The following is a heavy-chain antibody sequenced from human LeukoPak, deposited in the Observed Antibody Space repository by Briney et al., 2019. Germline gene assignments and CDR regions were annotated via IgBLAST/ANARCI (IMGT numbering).Heavy chain of an antibody. CDR1: GGSISSYY. Sequence: SETLSLTCTVSGGSISSYYWSWVRQFPGRRLEWIGYIHYSGRTNYNPSLKSRITLSLETSSNQISLELKSVTSADTALYYCVRDSGYSSSWYLIDDDFDIWGQGTMIIVSA. V-gene: IGHV4-59*01. D-gene: IGHD6-13*01. CDR3: VRDSGYSSSWYLIDDDFDI. J-gene: IGHJ3*02. CDR2: IHYSGRT.